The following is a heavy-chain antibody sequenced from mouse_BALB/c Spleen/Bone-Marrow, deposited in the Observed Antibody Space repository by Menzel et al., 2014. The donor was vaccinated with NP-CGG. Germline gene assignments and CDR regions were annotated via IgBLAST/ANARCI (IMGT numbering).Heavy chain of an antibody. J-gene: IGHJ1*01. CDR3: TRSGYYGYGWYFDV. Sequence: VHLVESGAELVKPGASVKLSCRVSGYTFINYFVYWVKQRPGQGLEWIGEINPSNDTPNFNEKFKSKATLTVDKSSSTAYMQLSSLTSEDSAVYYCTRSGYYGYGWYFDVWGAGTTVTVSS. D-gene: IGHD1-2*01. CDR1: GYTFINYF. V-gene: IGHV1S81*02. CDR2: INPSNDTP.